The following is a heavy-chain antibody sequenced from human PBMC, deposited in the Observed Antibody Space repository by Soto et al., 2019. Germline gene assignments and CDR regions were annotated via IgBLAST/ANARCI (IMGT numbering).Heavy chain of an antibody. D-gene: IGHD6-19*01. CDR1: GFTFSTYS. V-gene: IGHV3-48*02. CDR2: ISSSSSTI. J-gene: IGHJ4*02. CDR3: ARVPGGAVALQVY. Sequence: EVQLVESGGGLVQPGGSLRLSCAASGFTFSTYSMNWVRQAPGKGLEWVSYISSSSSTIYYADSVKGRFTISRDNAKNSLYLQMNSLGDEDTAVYYCARVPGGAVALQVYWGQGTLVTVSS.